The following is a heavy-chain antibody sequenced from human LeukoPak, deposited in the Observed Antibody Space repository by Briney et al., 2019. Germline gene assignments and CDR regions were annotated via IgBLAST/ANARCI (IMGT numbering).Heavy chain of an antibody. CDR2: ISYDGSNK. D-gene: IGHD1-14*01. V-gene: IGHV3-30-3*01. J-gene: IGHJ3*02. CDR1: GFTFSSYA. CDR3: AREFTGFLGAFDI. Sequence: GGSLRLSCAASGFTFSSYAMHWVRQAPGKGLEWVAVISYDGSNKYYADSVKGRFTISRDNSKHTLYLQMNSLRAEDTAVYYCAREFTGFLGAFDIWGQGTMVTVSS.